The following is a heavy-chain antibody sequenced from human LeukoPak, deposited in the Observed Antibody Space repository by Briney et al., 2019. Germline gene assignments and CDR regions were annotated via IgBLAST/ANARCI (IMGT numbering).Heavy chain of an antibody. J-gene: IGHJ4*02. Sequence: GASVKVSCKASGYTFTGYYMHWVRQAPGQGLEWMGWINPNSGGTNYAQKFQGRVTMTRDTSISTAYMELSRLRSDDTAVYYCARDPPYYDSSGYHPPFDYWGQGTLVTVSS. CDR1: GYTFTGYY. CDR3: ARDPPYYDSSGYHPPFDY. CDR2: INPNSGGT. V-gene: IGHV1-2*02. D-gene: IGHD3-22*01.